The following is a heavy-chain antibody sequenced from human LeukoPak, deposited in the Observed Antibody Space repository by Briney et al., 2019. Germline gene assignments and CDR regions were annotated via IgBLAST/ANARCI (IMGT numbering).Heavy chain of an antibody. CDR3: ARETGSAYFDY. V-gene: IGHV3-21*01. CDR1: GFTFSSYS. Sequence: GGSLRLSCAASGFTFSSYSMNWGRQAPGKGLEWVSFISSGGSYIYYADSVKGRFTISRDNAKNSLYLQMNSLRAEDTAVYYCARETGSAYFDYWGQGTLVTVSS. D-gene: IGHD1-26*01. CDR2: ISSGGSYI. J-gene: IGHJ4*02.